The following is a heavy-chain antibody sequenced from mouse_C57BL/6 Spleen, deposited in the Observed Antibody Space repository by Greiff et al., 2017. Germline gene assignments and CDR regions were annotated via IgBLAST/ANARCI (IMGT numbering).Heavy chain of an antibody. D-gene: IGHD2-3*01. CDR1: GYTFTGYW. CDR2: ILPGSGST. V-gene: IGHV1-9*01. Sequence: QVQLQQSGAELMKPGASVKLSCKATGYTFTGYWIEWVKQRPGHGLEWIGEILPGSGSTNCNEKFKGKATFTADTSSNTAYKQLSSLTTEDSAISYCASGSYDGYYDYAMDYWGQGTSVTVSS. CDR3: ASGSYDGYYDYAMDY. J-gene: IGHJ4*01.